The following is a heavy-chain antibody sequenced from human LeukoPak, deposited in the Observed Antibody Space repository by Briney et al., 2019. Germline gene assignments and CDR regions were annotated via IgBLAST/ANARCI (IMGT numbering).Heavy chain of an antibody. CDR2: IFYTGST. V-gene: IGHV4-39*07. CDR1: GGSISSYY. Sequence: SETLSLTCTVSGGSISSYYWGWIRQPPGKGLEWIGRIFYTGSTSYNPSLKSRVTISVDTSKNQFSLKLSSVTAADTAVYFCARDYYYAGSGYDPWGQGTLVTVSS. J-gene: IGHJ5*02. D-gene: IGHD3-22*01. CDR3: ARDYYYAGSGYDP.